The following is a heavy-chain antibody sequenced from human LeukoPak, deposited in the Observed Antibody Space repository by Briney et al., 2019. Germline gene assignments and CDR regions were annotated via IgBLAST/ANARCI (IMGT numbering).Heavy chain of an antibody. V-gene: IGHV3-7*01. Sequence: GSLRLSCAASGFTFSSYWMSWVRQAPEKGLEWVANIKQGGSEKYYVDSVKGRFTISRDNAKNSLYLQMNSLRAEDTAVYYCARFGSTVFGVVVIGFYMDVWGKGTTVTVSS. D-gene: IGHD3-3*01. J-gene: IGHJ6*04. CDR1: GFTFSSYW. CDR3: ARFGSTVFGVVVIGFYMDV. CDR2: IKQGGSEK.